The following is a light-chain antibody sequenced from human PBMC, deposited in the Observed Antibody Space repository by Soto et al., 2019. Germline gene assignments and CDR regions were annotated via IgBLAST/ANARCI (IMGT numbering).Light chain of an antibody. J-gene: IGLJ3*02. V-gene: IGLV2-8*01. CDR3: YSYAGRNIWV. CDR1: GSDIGAYNF. Sequence: QSVLAHPPSASGSPGQSVTISCTGSGSDIGAYNFVSWYQQHPGKAPKLMIFGVTERPSGVPDRFSGSKSGNTDSLTVSGLQADDEAVYYCYSYAGRNIWVFGGGTKLTVL. CDR2: GVT.